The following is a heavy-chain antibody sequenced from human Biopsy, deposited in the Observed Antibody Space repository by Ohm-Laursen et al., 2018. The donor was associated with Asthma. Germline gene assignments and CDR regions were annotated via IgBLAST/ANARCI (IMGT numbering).Heavy chain of an antibody. V-gene: IGHV4-4*02. CDR3: ARGISRVTGLFDHFDS. CDR1: GDSISSNSW. J-gene: IGHJ4*02. CDR2: IYYSGST. D-gene: IGHD2-21*02. Sequence: SETLSLTCAVSGDSISSNSWWTWVRQSPGRGLEWIGEIYYSGSTNYHPSLKGRVAISVDTSKNQFSLKLRSVTAADAAVYYCARGISRVTGLFDHFDSWGQGTLVTVSS.